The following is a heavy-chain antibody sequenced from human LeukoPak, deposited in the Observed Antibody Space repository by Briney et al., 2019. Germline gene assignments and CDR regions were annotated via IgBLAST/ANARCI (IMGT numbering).Heavy chain of an antibody. J-gene: IGHJ4*02. CDR1: GFTSSSYT. D-gene: IGHD1-26*01. CDR3: GRALGSPLDY. V-gene: IGHV3-30-3*01. CDR2: ISYDGSNK. Sequence: GTSLRLSCAASGFTSSSYTMHWVRQAPGKGLEWVAVISYDGSNKYYADSVKGRFTISRDNSKNTLYLQMNSLRVEDTAVYYCGRALGSPLDYWGQGTLVTVSS.